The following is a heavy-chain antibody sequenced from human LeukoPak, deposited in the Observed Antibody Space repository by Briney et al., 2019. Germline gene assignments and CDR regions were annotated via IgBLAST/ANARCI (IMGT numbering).Heavy chain of an antibody. Sequence: ASVKVSCKASGYTFTGYYMHWLRQAPGQGLEWMGRINPNSGGTNYAQKFQGRVTMTSDTSISTAYIELSRLRSDDTAVYYCARLDRDGYNLGQGISDYWGQGTLVTVSS. D-gene: IGHD5-24*01. V-gene: IGHV1-2*06. CDR1: GYTFTGYY. CDR3: ARLDRDGYNLGQGISDY. J-gene: IGHJ4*02. CDR2: INPNSGGT.